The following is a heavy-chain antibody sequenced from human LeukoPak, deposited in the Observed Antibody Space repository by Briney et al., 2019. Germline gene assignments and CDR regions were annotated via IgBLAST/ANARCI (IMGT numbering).Heavy chain of an antibody. CDR1: GGSFSGYY. J-gene: IGHJ1*01. Sequence: SETLSLTCAVYGGSFSGYYWSWIRQPPGKGLEWIGEINHSGSTNYNPSLKSRVTISVDTSKNQFSLKVSSVTAADTAVYYCARSPFGSGYYRGYFHYWGQGTLVTVSS. D-gene: IGHD5-12*01. CDR2: INHSGST. CDR3: ARSPFGSGYYRGYFHY. V-gene: IGHV4-34*01.